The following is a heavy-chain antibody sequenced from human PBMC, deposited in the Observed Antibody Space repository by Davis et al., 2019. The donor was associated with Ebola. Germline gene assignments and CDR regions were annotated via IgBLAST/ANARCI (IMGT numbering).Heavy chain of an antibody. D-gene: IGHD6-19*01. CDR1: GYTFTSYG. Sequence: ASVKVSCKASGYTFTSYGISWVRQAPGQGLEWMGWISAYNGNTNYAQKFQGRVTMTRNTSISTAYMELSSLRSEDTAVYYCAKAVAGYYYYGMDVWGQGTTVTVSS. CDR3: AKAVAGYYYYGMDV. J-gene: IGHJ6*02. CDR2: ISAYNGNT. V-gene: IGHV1-18*01.